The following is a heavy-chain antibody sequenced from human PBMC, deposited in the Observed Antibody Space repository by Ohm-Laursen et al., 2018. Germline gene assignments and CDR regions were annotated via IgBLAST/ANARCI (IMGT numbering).Heavy chain of an antibody. Sequence: LSLTCAASRFTFDDYAMHWVRQAPGKGLEWVSGITWNSGIITYADSVKGRFTISRDNAKNSLYLQMNSLRAEDTALYYCAKMVGAWDFFDYWGQGTLVTVSS. CDR3: AKMVGAWDFFDY. D-gene: IGHD1-26*01. CDR2: ITWNSGII. J-gene: IGHJ4*02. V-gene: IGHV3-9*01. CDR1: RFTFDDYA.